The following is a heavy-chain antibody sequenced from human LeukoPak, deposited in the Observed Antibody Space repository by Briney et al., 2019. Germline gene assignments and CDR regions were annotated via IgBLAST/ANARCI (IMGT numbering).Heavy chain of an antibody. CDR1: GGSFSGYY. V-gene: IGHV4-34*01. D-gene: IGHD4-17*01. Sequence: PSETLSLTCAVYGGSFSGYYWSWIRQPPGKGLEWIGEINHSGSTNYNPSLKSRVTISVDTSKNQFSLKLSSVTAADTAVYYCARGDYGDYWIDYWGQGTLVTVSP. CDR3: ARGDYGDYWIDY. CDR2: INHSGST. J-gene: IGHJ4*02.